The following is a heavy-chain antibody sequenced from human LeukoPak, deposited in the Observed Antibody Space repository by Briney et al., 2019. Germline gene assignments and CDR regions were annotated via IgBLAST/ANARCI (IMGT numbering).Heavy chain of an antibody. V-gene: IGHV3-74*01. CDR2: INSDGSST. CDR3: AREEGYCTSTSCHAGGHAFDI. J-gene: IGHJ3*02. D-gene: IGHD2-2*01. Sequence: GGSLRLSCAASGFTFRSYWMHWVRHAPGKGLVWVSRINSDGSSTSYADSVKGRFTISRDNAKDTLYLQMNTLRAEDTAVYYCAREEGYCTSTSCHAGGHAFDIWGQGTMVTVSP. CDR1: GFTFRSYW.